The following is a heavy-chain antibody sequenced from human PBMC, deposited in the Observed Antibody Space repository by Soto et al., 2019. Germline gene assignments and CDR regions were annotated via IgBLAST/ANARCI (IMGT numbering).Heavy chain of an antibody. Sequence: EVQLVESGGGLVQPGGSLRLSCAASGFTFSSYWMHWVRQAPGKGLVWVSRINSDGSSTSYADSVKGRFTISRDNVKNPLYLQMNSLRAEDTAVYYCARDHGFGELSYYYGMDVWGQGTTGTVSS. CDR1: GFTFSSYW. CDR2: INSDGSST. V-gene: IGHV3-74*01. J-gene: IGHJ6*02. D-gene: IGHD3-10*01. CDR3: ARDHGFGELSYYYGMDV.